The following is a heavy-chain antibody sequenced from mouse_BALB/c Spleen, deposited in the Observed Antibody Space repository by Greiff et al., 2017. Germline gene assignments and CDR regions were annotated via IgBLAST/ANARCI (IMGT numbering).Heavy chain of an antibody. Sequence: EVHLVESGGGLVQPGGSLKLSCAASGFTFSSYTMSWVRQTPEKRLEWVAYISNGGGSTYYPDTVKGRFTISRDTAKNTLYLQMSSLKSEDTAMYYCARAVYGSSYDYYAMDYWGQGTSVTVSS. J-gene: IGHJ4*01. V-gene: IGHV5-12-2*01. CDR2: ISNGGGST. CDR3: ARAVYGSSYDYYAMDY. CDR1: GFTFSSYT. D-gene: IGHD1-1*01.